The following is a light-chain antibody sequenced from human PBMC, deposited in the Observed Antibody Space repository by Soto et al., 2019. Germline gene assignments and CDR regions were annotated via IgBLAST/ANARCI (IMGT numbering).Light chain of an antibody. Sequence: ESVLTQSPGTLSLSPGERATLSCRASQSVSSSYLAWYQQKPGQAPRLLMSDASTRATGIPDRFSGSGSGTDFTLTINRLEPDDVAVYYCQQYGRAPRTFGQGTKLEIQ. CDR3: QQYGRAPRT. CDR1: QSVSSSY. CDR2: DAS. J-gene: IGKJ2*02. V-gene: IGKV3-20*01.